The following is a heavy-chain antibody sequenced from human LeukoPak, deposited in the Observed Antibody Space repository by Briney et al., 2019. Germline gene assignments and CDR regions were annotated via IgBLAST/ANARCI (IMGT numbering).Heavy chain of an antibody. Sequence: GGSLRLSCAAPGFTFSSDWMHWVRQAPGKGLVWVSRINSDGSSTSYADSVKGRFTISRDNAKNTLYLQMNSLRAEDTAVYYCARDLIWFGEFHDYWGQGTLVTVSS. V-gene: IGHV3-74*01. J-gene: IGHJ4*02. CDR2: INSDGSST. CDR3: ARDLIWFGEFHDY. D-gene: IGHD3-10*01. CDR1: GFTFSSDW.